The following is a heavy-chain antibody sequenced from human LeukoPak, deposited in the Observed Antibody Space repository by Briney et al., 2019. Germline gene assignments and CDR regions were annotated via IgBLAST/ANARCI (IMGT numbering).Heavy chain of an antibody. CDR1: GFTFIKYW. V-gene: IGHV3-7*01. J-gene: IGHJ5*02. CDR3: ASSGGP. D-gene: IGHD3-16*01. CDR2: IKREGSEK. Sequence: QPGGSLRLSCAGSGFTFIKYWMRWVRQAPGKGLEWVANIKREGSEKYYADSVKGRFTISRDNVKTLLYLQMNSLRVEDWAVFYCASSGGPWGQGTLFTVSS.